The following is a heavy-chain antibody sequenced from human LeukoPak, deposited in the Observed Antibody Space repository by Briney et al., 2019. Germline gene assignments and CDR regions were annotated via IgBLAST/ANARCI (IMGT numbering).Heavy chain of an antibody. Sequence: GASVKVSCKVSGYTLTELSMHWVRQAPGKGLEWMGGFDPEDGETIYAQKFQGRVTMTEDTSTDTAYMELSSLRSEDTAVYYCATERPYNWNDVPRGNYYYYYMDVWGKGTTVTVSS. V-gene: IGHV1-24*01. J-gene: IGHJ6*03. CDR2: FDPEDGET. CDR1: GYTLTELS. CDR3: ATERPYNWNDVPRGNYYYYYMDV. D-gene: IGHD1-1*01.